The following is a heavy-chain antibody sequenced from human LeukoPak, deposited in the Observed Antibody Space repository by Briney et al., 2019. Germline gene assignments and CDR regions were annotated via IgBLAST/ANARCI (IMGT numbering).Heavy chain of an antibody. J-gene: IGHJ4*02. D-gene: IGHD4-17*01. CDR1: GFTFSSYW. Sequence: GGSLRLSCAASGFTFSSYWMHWVRQAPGKGLVWVSRINSDGSSTSYADSVKGRFTISRDNAKNTLYLQMNSLRAEDTAVYYCERGSEDGDYEDYFDYWGQGTLVTVSS. V-gene: IGHV3-74*01. CDR2: INSDGSST. CDR3: ERGSEDGDYEDYFDY.